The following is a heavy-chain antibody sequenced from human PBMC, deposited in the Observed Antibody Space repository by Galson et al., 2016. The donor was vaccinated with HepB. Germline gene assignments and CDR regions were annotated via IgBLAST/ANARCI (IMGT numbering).Heavy chain of an antibody. Sequence: QSGAEVKKPGESLKISCRASGYPFVNFWIGWVRQVPGKGLEWLVIIYPGDSDTRYNPSFQGQVTIAADLSITTAYLQWSSLKPSDTVMYYRVRRSGSYVEFWGQGTLVTVSS. CDR3: VRRSGSYVEF. V-gene: IGHV5-51*01. CDR1: GYPFVNFW. J-gene: IGHJ4*02. CDR2: IYPGDSDT. D-gene: IGHD3-16*01.